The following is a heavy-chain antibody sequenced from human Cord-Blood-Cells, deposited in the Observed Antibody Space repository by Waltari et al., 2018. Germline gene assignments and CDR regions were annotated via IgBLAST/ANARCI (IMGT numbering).Heavy chain of an antibody. CDR2: INPNSGGT. Sequence: QVQLVQSGAEVKKPGASVKVSCKASGYTFTGYYMPWVRQAPGQGLEWMGGINPNSGGTNYAQKFQGRVTMTRDTSISTAYMELSRLRSDDTAVYYCARSMVRGVINAFDIWGQGTMVTVSS. D-gene: IGHD3-10*01. CDR1: GYTFTGYY. CDR3: ARSMVRGVINAFDI. V-gene: IGHV1-2*02. J-gene: IGHJ3*02.